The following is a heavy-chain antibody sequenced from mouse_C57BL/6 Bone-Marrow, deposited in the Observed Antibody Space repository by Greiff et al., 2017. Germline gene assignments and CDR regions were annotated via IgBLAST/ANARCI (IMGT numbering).Heavy chain of an antibody. CDR2: IDPENGDT. Sequence: VQLQQSGAELVRPGASVKLSCTASGFNIKDDYMHWVKQRPEQGLEWIGWIDPENGDTEYASKFQGKATITADTSSNTAYLQLSSLTSEDTAVYYCTTHYYGSSCVYFDHWGQGTTLTVSS. D-gene: IGHD1-1*01. CDR1: GFNIKDDY. V-gene: IGHV14-4*01. CDR3: TTHYYGSSCVYFDH. J-gene: IGHJ2*01.